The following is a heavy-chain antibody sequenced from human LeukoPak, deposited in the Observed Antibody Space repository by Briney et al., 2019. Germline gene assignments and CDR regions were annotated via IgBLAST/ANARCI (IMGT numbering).Heavy chain of an antibody. CDR3: ARGRRTYYYDSRGYQRYFDL. Sequence: SETLSLTCAVNGGSSSGYYWSWIRQPPGKGLEWIGEINHSGSTKYYPSLKSRVSISVDTPKNQFSLKLSSVTAADTAVYYCARGRRTYYYDSRGYQRYFDLWGRGTLVTVSS. CDR1: GGSSSGYY. D-gene: IGHD3-22*01. V-gene: IGHV4-34*01. CDR2: INHSGST. J-gene: IGHJ2*01.